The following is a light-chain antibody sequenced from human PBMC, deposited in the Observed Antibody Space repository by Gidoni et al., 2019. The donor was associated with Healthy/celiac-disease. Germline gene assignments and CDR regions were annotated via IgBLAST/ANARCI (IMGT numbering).Light chain of an antibody. CDR3: QAWDSSTAVV. Sequence: SYELPQQPSVSVSPGQTASITCSGDKLGDKYACWYQQKPGQSPVLVIYQDSKRPSGIPERFSGSNSGNTATLTISGTQAMDEADYYCQAWDSSTAVVFGGGTKLTVL. V-gene: IGLV3-1*01. J-gene: IGLJ2*01. CDR1: KLGDKY. CDR2: QDS.